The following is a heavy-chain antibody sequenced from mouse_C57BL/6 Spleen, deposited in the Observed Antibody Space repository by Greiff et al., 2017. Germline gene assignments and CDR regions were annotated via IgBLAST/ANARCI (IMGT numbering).Heavy chain of an antibody. V-gene: IGHV2-9-1*01. Sequence: VQGVESGPGLVAPSQSLSITCTVSGFSLTSSAISWVRQPPGKGLEWLGVIWTGGGKNYNSALKSRLSISKDNSKSQVFLKMNSLQTDDTARYYCARTLLRRNAMDYWGQGTSVTVSS. CDR3: ARTLLRRNAMDY. CDR1: GFSLTSSA. D-gene: IGHD1-1*01. J-gene: IGHJ4*01. CDR2: IWTGGGK.